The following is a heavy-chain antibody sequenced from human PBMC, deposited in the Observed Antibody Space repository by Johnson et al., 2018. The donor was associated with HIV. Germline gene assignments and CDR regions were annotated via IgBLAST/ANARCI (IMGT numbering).Heavy chain of an antibody. CDR3: ARASCEDSSTSCCAGVAVDI. CDR1: GFTFSSYA. Sequence: VQLVESGGGVVQPGRSLRLSCAASGFTFSSYAMHWVRQAPGKGLEWVAVISYDGSNKYYADSVKGRFTISRDNAKNSLYLQMNRLRAEDKAVYYCARASCEDSSTSCCAGVAVDILVQGTMVTVSS. V-gene: IGHV3-30-3*01. CDR2: ISYDGSNK. J-gene: IGHJ3*02. D-gene: IGHD2-2*01.